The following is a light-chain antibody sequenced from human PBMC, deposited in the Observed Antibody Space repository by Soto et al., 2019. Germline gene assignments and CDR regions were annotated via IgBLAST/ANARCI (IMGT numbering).Light chain of an antibody. Sequence: QSALTQPASVSGSPGQSITISCTGTSSDVGSYNLVSWYQQHPGKAPKLMIYEGSKRPSGVSNRFSGSKSGNTASLTISGLQAEDDADYYCCSYAGSSTYVLGTGTKVTVL. CDR2: EGS. CDR3: CSYAGSSTYV. V-gene: IGLV2-23*01. J-gene: IGLJ1*01. CDR1: SSDVGSYNL.